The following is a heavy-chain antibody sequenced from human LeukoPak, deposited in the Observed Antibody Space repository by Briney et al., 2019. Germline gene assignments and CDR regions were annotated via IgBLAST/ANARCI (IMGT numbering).Heavy chain of an antibody. D-gene: IGHD2-2*01. CDR2: IIPIFGTA. CDR1: GYTFTSYG. Sequence: ASVKVSCKASGYTFTSYGISWVRQAPGQGLEWMGGIIPIFGTANYAQKFQGRVTITADKSTSTAYMELSSLRSEDTAVYYCARSLRYCSSTSCYVGGWDYYYYGMDVWGKGTTVTVSS. CDR3: ARSLRYCSSTSCYVGGWDYYYYGMDV. V-gene: IGHV1-69*06. J-gene: IGHJ6*04.